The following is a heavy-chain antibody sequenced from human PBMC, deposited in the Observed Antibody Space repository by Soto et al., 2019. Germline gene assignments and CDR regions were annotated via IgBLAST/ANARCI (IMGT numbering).Heavy chain of an antibody. V-gene: IGHV1-3*01. CDR3: ARSPEIVYRSGLAVDY. J-gene: IGHJ4*02. CDR1: GYTFTSYA. Sequence: QVQLVQSGAEVKKPGASVKVSCKASGYTFTSYAMHWVRQAPGQRLEWMGWINAGNGDTKYSQKFQGRVTITRDTSASTAYMELSSLRTEDTAVYYCARSPEIVYRSGLAVDYWGQGTLVTVSS. CDR2: INAGNGDT. D-gene: IGHD5-18*01.